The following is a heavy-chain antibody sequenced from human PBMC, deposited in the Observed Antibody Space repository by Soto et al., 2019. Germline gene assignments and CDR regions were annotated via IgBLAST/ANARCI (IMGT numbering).Heavy chain of an antibody. CDR1: GYTFSDYY. CDR2: IDTSGTKI. J-gene: IGHJ4*02. D-gene: IGHD3-3*01. CDR3: ASHYDMWSGYLSPVDY. V-gene: IGHV3-11*01. Sequence: QVQLVESGGDLVKPGGSLRLSCAASGYTFSDYYMSWIRQVPGKGLEWISYIDTSGTKIYYADSVKGRFTITRDNAKNSLYLEMNSLGDEDTAVYYCASHYDMWSGYLSPVDYWGQGTLVTVSS.